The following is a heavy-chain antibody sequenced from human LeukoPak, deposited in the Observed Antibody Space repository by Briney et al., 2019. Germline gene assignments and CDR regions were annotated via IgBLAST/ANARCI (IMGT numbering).Heavy chain of an antibody. CDR3: AGGREYYDSSGYYGDAFDI. J-gene: IGHJ3*02. D-gene: IGHD3-22*01. V-gene: IGHV3-30*02. Sequence: GGSLRLSCAASGFTFSTYGMHWVRQAPGKGLEWVTFIRYDGTNQYYADSVKGRFTISRDNSKNTLYLQMNSLRAEDTAVYYCAGGREYYDSSGYYGDAFDIWGQGTMVTVSS. CDR1: GFTFSTYG. CDR2: IRYDGTNQ.